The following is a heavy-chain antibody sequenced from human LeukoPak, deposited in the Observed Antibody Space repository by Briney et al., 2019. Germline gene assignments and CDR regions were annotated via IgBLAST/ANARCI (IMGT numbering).Heavy chain of an antibody. V-gene: IGHV4-31*03. Sequence: PSETLSLTCTVSGVSISSGGYYWSWIRQHPGNGLEWIGYIFYSGSTFYNPSLKSRVTISVDTSKNQFSLKLSSVTAADTAVYYCAREFWSDSRNMDVWGKGTTVTVSS. D-gene: IGHD6-13*01. CDR3: AREFWSDSRNMDV. CDR1: GVSISSGGYY. J-gene: IGHJ6*03. CDR2: IFYSGST.